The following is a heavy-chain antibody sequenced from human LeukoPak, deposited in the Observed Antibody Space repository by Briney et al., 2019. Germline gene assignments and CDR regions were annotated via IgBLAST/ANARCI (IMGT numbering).Heavy chain of an antibody. Sequence: SETLSLTCAVYGGSFSGYYWSWIRQPPGKGLDWIGYIYYSGSTNYNPSLKSRVTISVDTSNNQFSLRLSSVTAADTAVYYCARVDSSSYYYYGMDVWGQGITVTVSS. CDR3: ARVDSSSYYYYGMDV. CDR1: GGSFSGYY. D-gene: IGHD6-6*01. J-gene: IGHJ6*02. V-gene: IGHV4-59*08. CDR2: IYYSGST.